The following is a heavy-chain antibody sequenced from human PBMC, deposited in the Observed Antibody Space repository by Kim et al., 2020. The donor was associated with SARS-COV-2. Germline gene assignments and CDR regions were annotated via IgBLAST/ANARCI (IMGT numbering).Heavy chain of an antibody. CDR1: GFIFSGSA. CDR3: TRVPGTTLAFWVAFD. J-gene: IGHJ3*02. D-gene: IGHD1-1*01. Sequence: GGSLRLSCAASGFIFSGSAMHWVRQASGKGLEWVGRIRSKANSYATAYAASVKGRFTISRDDSKTTTYLQMNSLKTEDTAEYYCTRVPGTTLAFWVAFD. V-gene: IGHV3-73*01. CDR2: IRSKANSYAT.